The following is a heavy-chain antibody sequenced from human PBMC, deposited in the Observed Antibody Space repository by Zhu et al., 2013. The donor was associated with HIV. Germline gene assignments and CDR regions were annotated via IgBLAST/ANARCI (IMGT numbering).Heavy chain of an antibody. CDR1: GYTFIGYY. V-gene: IGHV1-18*04. CDR3: ARNLAAAALFDY. J-gene: IGHJ4*02. CDR2: ISAYNGNT. D-gene: IGHD6-13*01. Sequence: QVQLVQSGAEVKKPGASVKVSCKASGYTFIGYYMHWVRQAPGQGLEWMGWISAYNGNTNYAQKLQGRVTMTTDTSTSTAYMELRSLRSDDTAVYYCARNLAAAALFDYWGQGTLVTVSS.